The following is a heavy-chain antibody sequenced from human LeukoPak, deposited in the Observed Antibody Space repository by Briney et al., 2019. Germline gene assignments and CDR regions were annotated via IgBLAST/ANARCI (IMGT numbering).Heavy chain of an antibody. CDR3: AKDRGGYFDI. V-gene: IGHV3-43*02. Sequence: GGSLRLSCAASGFTFEDYALHWVRQSPGKGLDWVSLVSGDGRRTYYADSVKGRFTISRDNSKNSLYLQMNSLRTEDTALYYCAKDRGGYFDIWGQGTMVTVSS. D-gene: IGHD6-25*01. CDR2: VSGDGRRT. CDR1: GFTFEDYA. J-gene: IGHJ3*02.